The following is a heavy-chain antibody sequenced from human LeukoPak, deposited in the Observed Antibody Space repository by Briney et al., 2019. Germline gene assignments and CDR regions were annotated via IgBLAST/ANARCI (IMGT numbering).Heavy chain of an antibody. D-gene: IGHD3-9*01. Sequence: QVQLQESGPGLVKPSETLSLTCTVPGGFISSYYWSWIRQPPGKGLEWIAYIYYSGSTNYNPSLKSRVTISVDTSKNHFSLKLSSVTAADTAVYYCASGSYDILTGFDFDNWGQGTLVTVSS. CDR3: ASGSYDILTGFDFDN. CDR1: GGFISSYY. V-gene: IGHV4-59*01. CDR2: IYYSGST. J-gene: IGHJ4*02.